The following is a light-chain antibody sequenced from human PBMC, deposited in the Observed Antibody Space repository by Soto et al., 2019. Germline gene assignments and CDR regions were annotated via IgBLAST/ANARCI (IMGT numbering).Light chain of an antibody. J-gene: IGLJ1*01. CDR1: NSDVGGYNY. CDR3: SSYTSSSTYV. V-gene: IGLV2-14*01. CDR2: DVS. Sequence: ALTQPPSASGSPGQSVTISCTGTNSDVGGYNYVSWYQQDPGKAPKLMIYDVSNRPSGVSHRFSASKSGNTASLTISGLQADDEADYYCSSYTSSSTYVFGTGTKVTVL.